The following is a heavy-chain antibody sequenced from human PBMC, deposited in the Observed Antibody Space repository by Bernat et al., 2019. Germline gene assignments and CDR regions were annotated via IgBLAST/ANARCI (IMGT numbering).Heavy chain of an antibody. Sequence: VQLVESGGGLVKPGGSLRLSCAASGFTFSSYGMHWVRQAPGKGLEWVAVISYDGGHKYYADSVKGRFTISRDNSKNTVYLQMNSLRAEDTAVYYCAKDGSSWTYYYYMDVWGKGTTVTVS. CDR3: AKDGSSWTYYYYMDV. V-gene: IGHV3-30*18. J-gene: IGHJ6*03. CDR2: ISYDGGHK. D-gene: IGHD6-13*01. CDR1: GFTFSSYG.